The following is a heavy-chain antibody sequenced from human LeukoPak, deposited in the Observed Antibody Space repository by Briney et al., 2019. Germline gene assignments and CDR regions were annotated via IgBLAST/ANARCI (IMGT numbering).Heavy chain of an antibody. CDR3: ARDSTVRGVIPFDY. J-gene: IGHJ4*02. V-gene: IGHV1-2*02. D-gene: IGHD3-10*01. CDR2: INPNSGGT. CDR1: GYTFTGYY. Sequence: GASVKVSCKASGYTFTGYYMHWVRQAPGQGREWMGWINPNSGGTNYAQKFQGRVTMTRDTSISTAYMELSRLRSDDTAVYYCARDSTVRGVIPFDYWGQGTLVTVSS.